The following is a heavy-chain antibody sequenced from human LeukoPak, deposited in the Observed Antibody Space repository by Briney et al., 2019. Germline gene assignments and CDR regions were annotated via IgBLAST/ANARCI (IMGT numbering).Heavy chain of an antibody. CDR1: GASISNYY. D-gene: IGHD3-10*01. V-gene: IGHV4-59*01. CDR2: ISDSGST. J-gene: IGHJ6*02. CDR3: ASIDYYGSGTVDV. Sequence: SETLSLTCPVSGASISNYYWSWVRQPPGKGLEWIGYISDSGSTTYNPSLRSRVTISVDKSKNQFSLNLSSVTAADTAVYYCASIDYYGSGTVDVWGQGTTVTVSS.